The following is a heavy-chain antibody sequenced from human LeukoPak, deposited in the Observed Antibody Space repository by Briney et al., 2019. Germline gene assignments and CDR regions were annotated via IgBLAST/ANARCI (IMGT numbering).Heavy chain of an antibody. V-gene: IGHV1-8*01. CDR3: ARVEPNKNWFDP. J-gene: IGHJ5*02. Sequence: GASVKVSCKASGYTFTSYDINWVRQATGQGLEWMGWMNPNSGNTGYAQKFQGRVTMTRNTSISTAYMELSGLRSEDTAVYYCARVEPNKNWFDPWGQGTLVTVSS. D-gene: IGHD1/OR15-1a*01. CDR2: MNPNSGNT. CDR1: GYTFTSYD.